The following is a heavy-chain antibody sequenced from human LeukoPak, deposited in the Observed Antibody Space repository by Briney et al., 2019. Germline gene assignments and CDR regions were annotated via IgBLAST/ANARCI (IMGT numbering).Heavy chain of an antibody. CDR1: GGSFSGYY. CDR2: INHSGST. D-gene: IGHD3-22*01. J-gene: IGHJ4*02. CDR3: ARRIPWYYYDSSGNYFDY. V-gene: IGHV4-34*01. Sequence: SETLSLTCAVYGGSFSGYYWSWIRQPPGKGLEWLGEINHSGSTNYNPSLKSRVTISVDTSKNQFSLKLSSVTAADTAVYYCARRIPWYYYDSSGNYFDYWGQGTLVTVSS.